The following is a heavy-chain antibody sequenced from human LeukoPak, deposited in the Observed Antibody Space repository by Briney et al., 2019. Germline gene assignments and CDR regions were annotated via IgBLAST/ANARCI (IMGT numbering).Heavy chain of an antibody. J-gene: IGHJ4*02. CDR2: IYGDGSVA. Sequence: GGSLRLSCAASRFTFSGYSMHWARQGSGKGLVWVSGIYGDGSVAAYADSVKGRFTISRDNAKNTVYLEMNSLRAEDTAVYYCGRGHYGPDYWGQGTLVTVSS. D-gene: IGHD3-22*01. CDR1: RFTFSGYS. CDR3: GRGHYGPDY. V-gene: IGHV3-74*01.